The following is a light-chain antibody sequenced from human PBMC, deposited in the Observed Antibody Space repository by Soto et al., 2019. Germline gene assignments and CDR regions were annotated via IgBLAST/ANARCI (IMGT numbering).Light chain of an antibody. Sequence: QSVLTQPPSVSGAPGQRVTISCTGSSSNIGAGYDVHWYQQLPGTAPKLLIYGNSNRPSGVPDRFSGSKSGTSASLAITGLKVEDEAEYSCQSYDSSLSGWVFGGGTQLTVL. V-gene: IGLV1-40*01. CDR1: SSNIGAGYD. J-gene: IGLJ3*02. CDR2: GNS. CDR3: QSYDSSLSGWV.